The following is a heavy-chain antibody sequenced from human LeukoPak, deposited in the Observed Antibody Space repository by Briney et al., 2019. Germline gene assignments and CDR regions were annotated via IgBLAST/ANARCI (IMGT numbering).Heavy chain of an antibody. CDR1: GGSISSSSYY. D-gene: IGHD6-25*01. CDR2: VYYSGYT. CDR3: ARQAARRRLYYFDY. J-gene: IGHJ4*02. Sequence: SETLSLTCTVSGGSISSSSYYWGWIRQPPGKGLEWIGSVYYSGYTYYNPSLKSRVTISVDTSNDQFSLKLSSVTAADTAVYYCARQAARRRLYYFDYWGQGTLVTVSS. V-gene: IGHV4-39*01.